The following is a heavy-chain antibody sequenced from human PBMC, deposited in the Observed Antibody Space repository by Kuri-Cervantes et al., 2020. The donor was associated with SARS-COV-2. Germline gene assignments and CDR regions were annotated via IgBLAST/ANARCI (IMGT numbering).Heavy chain of an antibody. CDR3: ARVAARLYYYYMDV. Sequence: GESLKISCAASGFTFSNAWLSWVRQAPGKGLEWVSYISSSSSTIYYADSVKGRFTISRDNAKNSLYLQMNSLRAEDTAVYYCARVAARLYYYYMDVWGKGTTVTVSS. CDR2: ISSSSSTI. J-gene: IGHJ6*03. CDR1: GFTFSNAW. D-gene: IGHD6-6*01. V-gene: IGHV3-48*01.